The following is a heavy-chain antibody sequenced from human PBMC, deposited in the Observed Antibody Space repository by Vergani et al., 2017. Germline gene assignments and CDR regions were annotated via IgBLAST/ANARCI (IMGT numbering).Heavy chain of an antibody. D-gene: IGHD2-8*01. CDR2: IKQDGSEK. J-gene: IGHJ4*02. Sequence: DVQIVESGGGLVQPGGSLRLSCTGSEFILGTYWMTWVRQAPRKGLEWVASIKQDGSEKQYVDSVKGRFTISRDNTQRSLHLQMYNLRVEDTAIYYCARAGVRAGFDFWGQGTLVTVSS. V-gene: IGHV3-7*03. CDR1: EFILGTYW. CDR3: ARAGVRAGFDF.